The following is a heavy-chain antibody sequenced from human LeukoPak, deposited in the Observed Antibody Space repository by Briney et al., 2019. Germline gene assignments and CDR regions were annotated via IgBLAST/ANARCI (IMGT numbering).Heavy chain of an antibody. CDR1: GGSISSYY. D-gene: IGHD3-10*01. CDR2: IYYSGST. Sequence: SETLSLTCTVSGGSISSYYWSWIRQPPGKGLEWIGYIYYSGSTNYNPSLKSRVTISVDTSKNQFSLKLSSVTAADTAVYYCARVHMVRGVIPEDYYYYYMDVWGKGTTVTISS. J-gene: IGHJ6*03. V-gene: IGHV4-59*01. CDR3: ARVHMVRGVIPEDYYYYYMDV.